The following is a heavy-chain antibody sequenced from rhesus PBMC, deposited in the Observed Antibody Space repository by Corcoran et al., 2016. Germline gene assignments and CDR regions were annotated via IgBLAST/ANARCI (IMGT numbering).Heavy chain of an antibody. CDR2: IGGRRRGT. CDR1: GCSLSGYY. CDR3: ARDLYTSSPYY. J-gene: IGHJ4*01. V-gene: IGHV4-165*01. D-gene: IGHD6-19*01. Sequence: QVQLQESGPGLVKPSETLSLTCAVSGCSLSGYYWGWIRQPPGKGLEWMGYIGGRRRGTDYNPSVKRRVTMSTDTSKNQCSLKLSSVTAADTAVYYGARDLYTSSPYYWGQGVLGTVAS.